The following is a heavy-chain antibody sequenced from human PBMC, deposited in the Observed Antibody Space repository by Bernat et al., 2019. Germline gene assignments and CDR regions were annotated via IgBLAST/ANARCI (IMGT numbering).Heavy chain of an antibody. J-gene: IGHJ3*02. D-gene: IGHD3-10*01. CDR3: ARERLWFGESDAFDI. CDR2: INSDGSST. V-gene: IGHV3-74*01. Sequence: EVQLVESGGGLVQPGGSLRLSCAASGFTFSSYWMHWVRQAPGKGLVWVSRINSDGSSTSYADSVKGRFTISRDNAKNTLYLQMNSLRAEDTAVYYCARERLWFGESDAFDIWGQGKMVTVSS. CDR1: GFTFSSYW.